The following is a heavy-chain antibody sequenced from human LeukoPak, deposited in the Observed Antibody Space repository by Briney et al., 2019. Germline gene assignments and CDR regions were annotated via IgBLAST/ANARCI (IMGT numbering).Heavy chain of an antibody. CDR3: AKGRASLRPHYYMDV. Sequence: GGSLRLSCAASGFTFSNYWMHWVRQAPGKGLEWVAFIRYDGSNKYYADSVKGRFTISRDNSKNTLYLQMNSLRAEDTAVYYCAKGRASLRPHYYMDVWGKGTTVTISS. V-gene: IGHV3-30*02. J-gene: IGHJ6*03. D-gene: IGHD3-10*01. CDR1: GFTFSNYW. CDR2: IRYDGSNK.